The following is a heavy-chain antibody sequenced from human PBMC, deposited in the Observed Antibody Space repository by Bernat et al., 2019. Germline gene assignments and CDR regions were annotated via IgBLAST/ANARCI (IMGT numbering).Heavy chain of an antibody. D-gene: IGHD2-15*01. Sequence: EVQLLESGGGLVQPGGSLRLSCAASGFTFSSYAMSWVRQAPGKGLEWVSAISVSGGSTYYADSVKGRFTISRDNSKNTLYLQMNSLRAEDTAVYYCVVAATRYYYYYMDVWGKGTTVTVSS. CDR1: GFTFSSYA. CDR3: VVAATRYYYYYMDV. J-gene: IGHJ6*03. CDR2: ISVSGGST. V-gene: IGHV3-23*01.